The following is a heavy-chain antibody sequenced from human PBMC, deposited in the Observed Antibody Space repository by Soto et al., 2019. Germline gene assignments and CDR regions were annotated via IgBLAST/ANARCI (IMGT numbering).Heavy chain of an antibody. J-gene: IGHJ5*02. V-gene: IGHV2-5*02. Sequence: QINLKESGLTLVKPTETLTLTCTFSGFSLSTSGVAVGWFRQPPGKALEWLALIHWDDDKRYSPSLKTRLTITKDTAKNHVILTMTNMDPVDTGRYFCTHRREGHFDPWGQGTLVTVSS. CDR3: THRREGHFDP. CDR1: GFSLSTSGVA. CDR2: IHWDDDK.